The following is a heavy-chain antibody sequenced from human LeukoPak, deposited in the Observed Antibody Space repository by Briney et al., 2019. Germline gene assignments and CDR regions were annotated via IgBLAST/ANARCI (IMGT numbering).Heavy chain of an antibody. V-gene: IGHV3-21*01. D-gene: IGHD3-10*01. CDR1: GFTFSRYS. CDR3: ARGRVRYYDSGSYYKNAGPPYY. Sequence: PGGSLRLSCAAPGFTFSRYSMNWVRQAPGKGLEWVSSISTSSSYIYYADSLKGRFTISRDNAKNSPYLQMNSLRAEDTAVYYCARGRVRYYDSGSYYKNAGPPYYWGQGTLVTVSS. J-gene: IGHJ4*02. CDR2: ISTSSSYI.